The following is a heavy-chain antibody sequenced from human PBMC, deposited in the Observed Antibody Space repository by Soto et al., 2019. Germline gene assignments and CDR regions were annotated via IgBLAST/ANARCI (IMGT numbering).Heavy chain of an antibody. CDR3: ARCSLVVVPAPGFDP. D-gene: IGHD2-2*01. Sequence: SETLSLTCAVYGGSFSGYYWSWIRQPPGKGLEWIGEINHSGSTNYNPSLKSRVTISVDTSKNQFSLKLSSVTAADTAVYYCARCSLVVVPAPGFDPWGRGTLVTVSS. V-gene: IGHV4-34*01. CDR2: INHSGST. CDR1: GGSFSGYY. J-gene: IGHJ5*02.